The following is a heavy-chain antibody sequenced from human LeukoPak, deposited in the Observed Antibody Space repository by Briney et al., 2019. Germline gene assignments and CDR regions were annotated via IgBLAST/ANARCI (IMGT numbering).Heavy chain of an antibody. V-gene: IGHV3-30*18. Sequence: GGSLRLSCAASGFTFSSYGMHWVRQAPGKGLEWVAVISYDGSNKYYADSVKGRFTISRDNSKNTLYLQMNSLRAEDTAVYYCAKDLAYCSGGSCYSRGYYYGIDVWGQGTTVTVSS. CDR3: AKDLAYCSGGSCYSRGYYYGIDV. CDR1: GFTFSSYG. D-gene: IGHD2-15*01. CDR2: ISYDGSNK. J-gene: IGHJ6*02.